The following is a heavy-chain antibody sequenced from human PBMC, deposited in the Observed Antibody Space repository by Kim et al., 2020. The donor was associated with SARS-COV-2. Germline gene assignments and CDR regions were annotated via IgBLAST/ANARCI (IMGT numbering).Heavy chain of an antibody. V-gene: IGHV3-72*01. D-gene: IGHD6-19*01. Sequence: GGSLRPSCVTSRFSLSDHYIDWVRQGPGKGLEWVGRSGNKASSHTTEYAASVKDRFTISRDDSKNSLYLQMNSLKTEDTAVYYCCRGYSGGPIYAFDIWGQGTGVTVSS. CDR2: SGNKASSHTT. J-gene: IGHJ3*02. CDR3: CRGYSGGPIYAFDI. CDR1: RFSLSDHY.